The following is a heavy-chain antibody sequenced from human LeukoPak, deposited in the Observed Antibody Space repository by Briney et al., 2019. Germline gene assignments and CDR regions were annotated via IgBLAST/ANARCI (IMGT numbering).Heavy chain of an antibody. CDR3: ARQAQSSSWYRGAGYYYYYYMDV. Sequence: SETLSLTCAVYGGSFSGYYWSWIRQPPGKGLEWIGEINHSGSTNYNPSLKSRVTISVDTSKNQFSLKLSSVTAADTAVYYCARQAQSSSWYRGAGYYYYYYMDVWGKGTTVTVSS. D-gene: IGHD6-13*01. J-gene: IGHJ6*03. CDR1: GGSFSGYY. V-gene: IGHV4-34*01. CDR2: INHSGST.